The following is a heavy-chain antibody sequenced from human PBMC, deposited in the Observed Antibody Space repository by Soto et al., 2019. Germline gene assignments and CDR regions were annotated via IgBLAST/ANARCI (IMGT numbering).Heavy chain of an antibody. CDR2: IVPIPGTA. D-gene: IGHD3-10*01. J-gene: IGHJ6*02. Sequence: QVQLVQSGAEVKKPGSSVKVSCKASGGSFSSYAISWVRQAPGQGLEWMGGIVPIPGTANYPQKLQSRVTXXXXXXXXXXXXXXXXXXXXXXXXXXXXXXXXXXXXLXLYYXYXXXXXXWGQXTTV. CDR1: GGSFSSYA. V-gene: IGHV1-69*01. CDR3: XXXXXXXXXLXLYYXYXXXXXX.